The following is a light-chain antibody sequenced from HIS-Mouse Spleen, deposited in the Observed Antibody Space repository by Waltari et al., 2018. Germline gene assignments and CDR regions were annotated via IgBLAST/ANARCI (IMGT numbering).Light chain of an antibody. V-gene: IGLV3-10*01. CDR3: YSTDSSGNHRV. Sequence: SDNLTQPPSVSVSPGYTAGISSSGDALPKKYAYWYQQKSGQAPVLVIYEDSKRPSGIPERFSGSSSGTMATLTISGAQVEDEADYYCYSTDSSGNHRVFGGGTK. CDR1: ALPKKY. J-gene: IGLJ2*01. CDR2: EDS.